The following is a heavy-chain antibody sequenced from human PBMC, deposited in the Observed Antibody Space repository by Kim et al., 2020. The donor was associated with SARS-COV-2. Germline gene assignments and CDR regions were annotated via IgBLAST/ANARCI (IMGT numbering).Heavy chain of an antibody. Sequence: GGSLRLSCAASGFTFSSYEMNWVRQAPGKGLEWVSYISSSGSTIYYADSVKGRFTISRDNAKNSLYLQMNSLRAEDTAVYYCAREGVQWELLHAWSYYFDYWGQGTLVTVSS. CDR2: ISSSGSTI. CDR1: GFTFSSYE. J-gene: IGHJ4*02. V-gene: IGHV3-48*03. D-gene: IGHD1-26*01. CDR3: AREGVQWELLHAWSYYFDY.